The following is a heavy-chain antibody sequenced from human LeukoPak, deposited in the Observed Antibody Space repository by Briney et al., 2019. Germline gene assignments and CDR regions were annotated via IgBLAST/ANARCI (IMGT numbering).Heavy chain of an antibody. J-gene: IGHJ6*02. D-gene: IGHD3-16*01. Sequence: GGSLRLSCAASGLTFSNYAMTWVRQAPGKGLEWVANIKQDGSKKSYVNSVKGRFTISRDNAKNSLYLQMSNLRAEDTAVYFCARGGGLDVWGQGATVTVSS. CDR3: ARGGGLDV. V-gene: IGHV3-7*03. CDR1: GLTFSNYA. CDR2: IKQDGSKK.